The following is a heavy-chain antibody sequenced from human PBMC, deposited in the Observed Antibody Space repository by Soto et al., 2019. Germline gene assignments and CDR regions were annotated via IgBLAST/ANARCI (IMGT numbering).Heavy chain of an antibody. D-gene: IGHD2-2*01. J-gene: IGHJ5*02. CDR1: GYTFTSYG. CDR3: ARGPRYCSSTTCFSGVTWFDP. Sequence: ASVKVSCKSSGYTFTSYGMSWVRQAPGQGLEWMGWISNYNGNTNCAQKVQDRVTMTTDTSASTTYMELRSLRSDDTAVYYCARGPRYCSSTTCFSGVTWFDPWGQGTLVTVSS. CDR2: ISNYNGNT. V-gene: IGHV1-18*04.